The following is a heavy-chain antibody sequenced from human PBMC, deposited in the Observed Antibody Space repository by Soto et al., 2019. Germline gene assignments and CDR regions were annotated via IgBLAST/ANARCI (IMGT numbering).Heavy chain of an antibody. Sequence: QVQLVESGGGSVKPGGSLRLSCTASGFTFSDDFMSWIRQAPGKGLEWISYISSAGTTTYYAESVQGRFTISRDNAKNSLYLELNSLRADDTAVYFCARDFPQEPASFDYWGQGTLATVSS. CDR3: ARDFPQEPASFDY. J-gene: IGHJ4*02. CDR2: ISSAGTTT. V-gene: IGHV3-11*01. CDR1: GFTFSDDF.